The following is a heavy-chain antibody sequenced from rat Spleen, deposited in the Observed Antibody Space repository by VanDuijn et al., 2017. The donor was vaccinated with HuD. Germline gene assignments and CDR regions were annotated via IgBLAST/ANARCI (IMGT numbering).Heavy chain of an antibody. Sequence: EVQLVESGGGLVQPGRSLKLSCAASGFTFSDYYMAWVRQAPTKGLEWVATISYDGSSTYYRDSVKGRFTISRDNAKSTLYLQMDSLRSEDTATYYCARRWITTRYYFDYWGQGVMVTVSS. CDR3: ARRWITTRYYFDY. V-gene: IGHV5-7*01. CDR2: ISYDGSST. J-gene: IGHJ2*01. CDR1: GFTFSDYY. D-gene: IGHD1-10*01.